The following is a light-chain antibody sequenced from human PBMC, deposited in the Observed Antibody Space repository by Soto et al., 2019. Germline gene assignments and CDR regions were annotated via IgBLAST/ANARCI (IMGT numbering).Light chain of an antibody. CDR3: SSYAGTTHV. J-gene: IGLJ1*01. V-gene: IGLV2-11*01. CDR2: DVS. Sequence: QSALTQPPSVSGSPGQSVTISCTGTSSDIGGYNYVSWYQQLPGKAPKLMIYDVSKRPSGVPDRFSGSNSGNTASLTISGLQAEDEADYYCSSYAGTTHVFGTGTKVTVL. CDR1: SSDIGGYNY.